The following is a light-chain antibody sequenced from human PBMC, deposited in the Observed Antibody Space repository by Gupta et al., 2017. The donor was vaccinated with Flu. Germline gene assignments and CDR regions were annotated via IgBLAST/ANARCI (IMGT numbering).Light chain of an antibody. V-gene: IGKV1-39*01. CDR2: AAS. CDR3: QQSYSTPT. Sequence: DIQMTRSPSSLSASVGDRVTITCRASQSISSYLNWYQQKPGKAPKLLIYAASSLQSGVPPRFSGSGSGTEFTLTISSLQPEDFAIYYCQQSYSTPTFGPGTKVDIK. J-gene: IGKJ3*01. CDR1: QSISSY.